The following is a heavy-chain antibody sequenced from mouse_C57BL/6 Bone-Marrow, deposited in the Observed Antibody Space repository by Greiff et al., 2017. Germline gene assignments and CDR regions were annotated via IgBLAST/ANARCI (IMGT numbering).Heavy chain of an antibody. CDR2: IYPRSGNT. V-gene: IGHV1-81*01. Sequence: QVHVKQSGAELARPGASVKLSCTASGYTFTSYGISWVKQRPGQGLEWIGEIYPRSGNTYYNEKFKGKATLTADKSSSTAYMELRSLTSEDSAVYFWARENYYGSSSYYFDYWGQGTTLTVSS. J-gene: IGHJ2*01. CDR1: GYTFTSYG. CDR3: ARENYYGSSSYYFDY. D-gene: IGHD1-1*01.